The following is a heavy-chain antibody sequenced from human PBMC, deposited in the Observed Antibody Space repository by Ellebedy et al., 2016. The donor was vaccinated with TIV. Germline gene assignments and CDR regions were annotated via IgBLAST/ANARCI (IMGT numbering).Heavy chain of an antibody. J-gene: IGHJ4*02. CDR2: INPSVGST. D-gene: IGHD6-19*01. V-gene: IGHV1-46*04. CDR3: ARARSSGWLHTPDY. CDR1: GYTFTSYL. Sequence: AASVKVSCKASGYTFTSYLMHWVRQAPGQGLEWMGIINPSVGSTTYAQKLQGRVTMTRDTSTSTVYMELSSLRSEDTAVYYCARARSSGWLHTPDYWGQGTLVTVSS.